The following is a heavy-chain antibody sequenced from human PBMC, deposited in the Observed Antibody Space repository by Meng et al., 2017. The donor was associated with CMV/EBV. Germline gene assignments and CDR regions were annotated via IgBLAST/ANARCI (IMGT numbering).Heavy chain of an antibody. V-gene: IGHV1-69*05. CDR2: IIPIFGTA. D-gene: IGHD3-3*01. CDR3: ARGYDFWIGPTRTYYYYGMDV. Sequence: SVKVSCKASGGTFSSYAISWVRQAPGQGLEWMGGIIPIFGTANYAQKFQGRVTITTDESTSTAYMELSSLRSEDTAVYYCARGYDFWIGPTRTYYYYGMDVWGQGTTVTVSS. CDR1: GGTFSSYA. J-gene: IGHJ6*02.